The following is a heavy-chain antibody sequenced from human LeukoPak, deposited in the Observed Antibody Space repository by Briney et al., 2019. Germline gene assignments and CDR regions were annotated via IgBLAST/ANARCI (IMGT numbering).Heavy chain of an antibody. V-gene: IGHV1-2*06. CDR1: GYTFTGYY. CDR3: ARGPARGSYDINAFDI. Sequence: ASVKVSCKASGYTFTGYYMHWVRQAPGQGLEWMGRINPNSGGTNYAQKFQGRVTMTRDTSISTAYMELSRLRSDDTAVYYCARGPARGSYDINAFDIWGQGTMVTVSS. D-gene: IGHD1-26*01. CDR2: INPNSGGT. J-gene: IGHJ3*02.